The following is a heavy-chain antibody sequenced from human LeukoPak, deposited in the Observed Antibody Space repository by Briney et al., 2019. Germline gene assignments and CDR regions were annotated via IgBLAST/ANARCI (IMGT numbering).Heavy chain of an antibody. CDR3: ARDSRKGPKRDY. V-gene: IGHV3-21*01. CDR2: ISSSSSYI. J-gene: IGHJ4*02. CDR1: GFTFSSYS. Sequence: PGGSLRLSCAASGFTFSSYSMNWVRQAPGKGLEWVSSISSSSSYIYYADSVKGRFTISRDNAKNSLYLQMNSLRAEDTAVYYCARDSRKGPKRDYWGQGTLVTVSS. D-gene: IGHD6-25*01.